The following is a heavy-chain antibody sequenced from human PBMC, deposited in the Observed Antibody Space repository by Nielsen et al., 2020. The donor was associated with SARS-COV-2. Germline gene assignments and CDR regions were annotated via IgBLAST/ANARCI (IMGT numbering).Heavy chain of an antibody. D-gene: IGHD7-27*01. Sequence: GGSLRLSCVGSGFSLSNYWMSWVRQAPGRGLEWVANIRRDSGARFYVDSVKGRFTISRDNSKNTLYLQMNSLRAEDTAVYYCARANWGNYYYGMNVWGQGTTVTVSS. CDR2: IRRDSGAR. J-gene: IGHJ6*02. V-gene: IGHV3-7*01. CDR1: GFSLSNYW. CDR3: ARANWGNYYYGMNV.